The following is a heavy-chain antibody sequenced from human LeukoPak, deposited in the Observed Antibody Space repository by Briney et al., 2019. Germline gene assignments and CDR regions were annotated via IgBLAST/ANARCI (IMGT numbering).Heavy chain of an antibody. CDR2: INEDGSDK. D-gene: IGHD5-18*01. CDR1: GFTFSSYN. Sequence: PGGSLRLSCEASGFTFSSYNMNWVRQAPGKGLEWLANINEDGSDKNYVASEKGRFTISRDNAKKSLYLQMNSLRGEDTAVYYCARDAAYGYDRFDYWGQGTQVTVSS. CDR3: ARDAAYGYDRFDY. V-gene: IGHV3-7*01. J-gene: IGHJ4*02.